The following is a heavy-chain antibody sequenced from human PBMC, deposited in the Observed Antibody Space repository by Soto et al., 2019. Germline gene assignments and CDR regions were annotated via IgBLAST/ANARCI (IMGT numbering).Heavy chain of an antibody. J-gene: IGHJ4*02. D-gene: IGHD5-12*01. CDR3: AMGPGDIVATGDYFDY. CDR1: GATCSSYA. Sequence: SVKVSCKASGATCSSYAISCVRQAPGQGLEWIGGIIAIFGTANYAQKFQGRSTVTADESTTTADMELSSLRSEDTAVYYCAMGPGDIVATGDYFDYRGQGTMVTVSS. V-gene: IGHV1-69*13. CDR2: IIAIFGTA.